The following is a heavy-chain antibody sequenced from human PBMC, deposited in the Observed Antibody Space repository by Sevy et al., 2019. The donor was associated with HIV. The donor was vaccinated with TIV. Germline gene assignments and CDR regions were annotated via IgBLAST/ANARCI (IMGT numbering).Heavy chain of an antibody. CDR3: ARGGERRGYSYGFYGYFDY. CDR1: GGSISSYY. V-gene: IGHV4-59*01. CDR2: IYYSGST. Sequence: SETLSLTCTVSGGSISSYYWSWIRQPPGKGLECIGCIYYSGSTNYNPSLKSRVTISVDTSKNQFSLKLSSVTAADTAVYYCARGGERRGYSYGFYGYFDYWGQGTLVTVSS. J-gene: IGHJ4*02. D-gene: IGHD5-18*01.